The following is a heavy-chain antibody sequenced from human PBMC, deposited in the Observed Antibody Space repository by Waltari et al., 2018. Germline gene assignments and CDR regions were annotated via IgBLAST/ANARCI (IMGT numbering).Heavy chain of an antibody. CDR1: GFTFSSYA. D-gene: IGHD6-6*01. J-gene: IGHJ6*02. CDR3: AKKQLVYYYYGMDV. V-gene: IGHV3-23*01. CDR2: ISGSGGST. Sequence: EVQLLESGGGLVQPGGSLRLSCAASGFTFSSYAMSWVRQAPGKGLGWVSAISGSGGSTYYADSVKGRFTISRDNSKNTLYLQMNSLRAEDTAVYYCAKKQLVYYYYGMDVWGQGTTVTVSS.